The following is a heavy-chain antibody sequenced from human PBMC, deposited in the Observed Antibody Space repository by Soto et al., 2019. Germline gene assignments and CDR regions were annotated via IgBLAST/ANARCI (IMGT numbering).Heavy chain of an antibody. CDR1: GFTFSNAW. J-gene: IGHJ4*02. V-gene: IGHV3-23*01. D-gene: IGHD2-15*01. CDR2: ISGSGGST. Sequence: PGGSLRLSCAASGFTFSNAWINWVRQTPGRGLEWVSAISGSGGSTYYADSVKGRFTISRDNSKNTLYLQMNSLRAEDTAVYYCASSDCSGGSCYSGIFVYWGQGTLVTVSS. CDR3: ASSDCSGGSCYSGIFVY.